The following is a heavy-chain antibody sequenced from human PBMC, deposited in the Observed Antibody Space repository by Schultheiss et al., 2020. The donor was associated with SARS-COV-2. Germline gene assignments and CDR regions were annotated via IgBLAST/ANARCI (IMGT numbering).Heavy chain of an antibody. D-gene: IGHD2-2*01. CDR3: VRLGAVPIGNWFDP. V-gene: IGHV4-59*08. CDR2: IYYSGNT. J-gene: IGHJ5*02. CDR1: GGSFSGYY. Sequence: SETLSLTCAVYGGSFSGYYWSWIRQHPGRGLEWIGYIYYSGNTYYNPSLKSRVTISVDTSKNQFSLKLSSVTAADTAVYYCVRLGAVPIGNWFDPWGQGTLVTVSS.